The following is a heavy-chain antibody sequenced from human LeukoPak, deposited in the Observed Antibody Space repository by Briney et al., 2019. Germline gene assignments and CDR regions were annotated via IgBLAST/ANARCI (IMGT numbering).Heavy chain of an antibody. Sequence: ASVKVSCKASGYTFTGYYMHWVRQAPGQGLEGMGWINPNSGGTNYAQKFQGRVTMTRDTSISTAYMELSRLRSDDTAVYYCARVYSSSWILPIYYFDYWGQGTLVTVSS. CDR1: GYTFTGYY. J-gene: IGHJ4*02. CDR2: INPNSGGT. CDR3: ARVYSSSWILPIYYFDY. V-gene: IGHV1-2*02. D-gene: IGHD6-13*01.